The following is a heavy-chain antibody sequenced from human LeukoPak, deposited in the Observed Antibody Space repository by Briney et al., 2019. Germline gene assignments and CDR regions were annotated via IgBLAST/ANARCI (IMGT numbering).Heavy chain of an antibody. D-gene: IGHD1-26*01. J-gene: IGHJ4*02. CDR2: IWYDGSNK. CDR3: AKSENGGSYSY. Sequence: PGGSLRLSCAASGFTFSSYGMHWVRQAPGKGLEWVAVIWYDGSNKYYADSVKGRFTISRDNSKNTLYLQMNSLRAEDTAVYYCAKSENGGSYSYWGQGTLVTVSS. CDR1: GFTFSSYG. V-gene: IGHV3-30*02.